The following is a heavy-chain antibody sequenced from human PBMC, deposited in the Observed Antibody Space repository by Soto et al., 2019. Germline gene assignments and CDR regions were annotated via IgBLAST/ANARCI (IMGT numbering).Heavy chain of an antibody. CDR3: ARATYYDFWSGSGWFDP. CDR1: GYTFTSYD. V-gene: IGHV1-8*01. Sequence: QVQLVQSGAEVKKPGASVKVSCKASGYTFTSYDINWVRQATGQGLEWMGWMNPNSGNTGYAQKFQGRVTMTRNTSISTAYRELSSLRSEDTAVYYCARATYYDFWSGSGWFDPWGQGTLVTVSS. CDR2: MNPNSGNT. D-gene: IGHD3-3*01. J-gene: IGHJ5*02.